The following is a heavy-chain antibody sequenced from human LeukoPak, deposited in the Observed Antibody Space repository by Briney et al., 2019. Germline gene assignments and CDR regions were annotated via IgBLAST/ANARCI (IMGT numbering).Heavy chain of an antibody. J-gene: IGHJ4*02. Sequence: GESLKISCKDSGYSFASFWIGWVRQMPTKGLEWMGIIYPGDSDTRYSPSFQGQVTISADKSISTAYLQWSSLKASDTAMYYCARLSDSSGYYPTGDYWGQGTLVTVSS. D-gene: IGHD3-22*01. CDR2: IYPGDSDT. CDR1: GYSFASFW. V-gene: IGHV5-51*01. CDR3: ARLSDSSGYYPTGDY.